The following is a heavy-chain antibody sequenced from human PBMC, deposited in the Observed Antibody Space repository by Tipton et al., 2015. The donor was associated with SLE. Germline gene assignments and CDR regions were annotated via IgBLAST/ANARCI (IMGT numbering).Heavy chain of an antibody. CDR1: GGSFSGYY. CDR2: INHSGST. Sequence: LSLTCAVYGGSFSGYYWSWIRQPPGKGLEWIGEINHSGSTNYNPSLKSRVTISVDTSKNQFSLKLSSVTAADTAVYYCARRIAYCGGDCYPTDAFDIWGQGKMVTVSS. V-gene: IGHV4-34*01. D-gene: IGHD2-21*02. J-gene: IGHJ3*02. CDR3: ARRIAYCGGDCYPTDAFDI.